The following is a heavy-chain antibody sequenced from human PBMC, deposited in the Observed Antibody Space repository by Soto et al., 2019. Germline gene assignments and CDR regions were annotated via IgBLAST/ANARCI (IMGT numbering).Heavy chain of an antibody. CDR2: ISTYNGNT. V-gene: IGHV1-18*01. CDR3: ARTTVTASYYYMDV. J-gene: IGHJ6*03. CDR1: GYTFTNYG. Sequence: RASVKVSCKASGYTFTNYGFTWVRQAPGQGLEWLGWISTYNGNTKYAQKVQGRLTMTTDTSTSTANMELTSLRSDDTALYYCARTTVTASYYYMDVWGKGSAVTVSS. D-gene: IGHD4-17*01.